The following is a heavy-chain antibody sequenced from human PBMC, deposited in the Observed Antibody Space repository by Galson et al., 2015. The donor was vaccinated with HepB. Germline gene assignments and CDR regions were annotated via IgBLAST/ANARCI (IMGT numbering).Heavy chain of an antibody. CDR3: TTGGVLRFLEWLLGGNY. D-gene: IGHD3-3*01. CDR1: GFSFRNAW. CDR2: IKSETDGGTT. J-gene: IGHJ4*02. V-gene: IGHV3-15*01. Sequence: SLRLSCAASGFSFRNAWMSWVRQAPGKGPEWVGRIKSETDGGTTDYAAPVKGRFTISRDDSKNTLYLQMNGLKTEDTAVYYCTTGGVLRFLEWLLGGNYWGQGTLVTISS.